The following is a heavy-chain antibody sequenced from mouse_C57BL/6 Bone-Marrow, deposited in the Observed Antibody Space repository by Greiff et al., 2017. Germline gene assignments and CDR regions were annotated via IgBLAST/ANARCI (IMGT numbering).Heavy chain of an antibody. V-gene: IGHV5-6*01. CDR2: ISSVGSYT. CDR3: ARQALRLYDAMDY. Sequence: EVQRVESGGDLVKPGGSLKLSCAASGFTFSSYGMSWVRQTPDKRLEWVATISSVGSYTYYPDSVKGRFTISRDNAKNTLYLQMSSLKSEDTAMYYCARQALRLYDAMDYWGQGTSVTVSS. J-gene: IGHJ4*01. CDR1: GFTFSSYG. D-gene: IGHD2-4*01.